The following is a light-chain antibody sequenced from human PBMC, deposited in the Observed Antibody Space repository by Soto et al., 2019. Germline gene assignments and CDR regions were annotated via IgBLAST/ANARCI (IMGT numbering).Light chain of an antibody. CDR3: QQRSSWPL. CDR1: QSVSSY. Sequence: EIVLTQSPATLSLSPGERATLSCRASQSVSSYLAWYQQKPGQAPRLFIYDASNRATGIPARFSGSGSGTDFTLTISSLEPEDFAVYYCQQRSSWPLFGQGTKLEIK. V-gene: IGKV3-11*01. CDR2: DAS. J-gene: IGKJ2*01.